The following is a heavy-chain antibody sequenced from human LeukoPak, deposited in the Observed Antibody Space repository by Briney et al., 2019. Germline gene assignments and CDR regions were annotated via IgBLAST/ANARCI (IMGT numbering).Heavy chain of an antibody. CDR3: ARAYNWNYGFSFQYNLFDT. Sequence: SESLTLTCVISGYSLRSEDFCGWLRPLPGKVLGWAGINYGSSSPAYSHLVKGRVTISMDNANNHFSLHLNSLTADDTAVYYFARAYNWNYGFSFQYNLFDTWGQGSLVTVSS. CDR1: GYSLRSEDF. V-gene: IGHV4-38-2*01. D-gene: IGHD1-7*01. J-gene: IGHJ5*02. CDR2: NYGSSSP.